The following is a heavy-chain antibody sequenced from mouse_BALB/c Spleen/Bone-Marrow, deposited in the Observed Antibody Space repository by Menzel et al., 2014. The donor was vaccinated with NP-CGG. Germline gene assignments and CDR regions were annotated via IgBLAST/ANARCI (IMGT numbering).Heavy chain of an antibody. J-gene: IGHJ2*01. Sequence: EVQVVESGPELVKPGTSVKISCKTSGYTLTEYTMHWVKRSLGKSLEWIGGINPNNGGSNYNQKFKGKATLTVDKSSSTAYMEFRSLTSEDSAVYYCARSGDYGGFDYWGQGTTLTVSS. D-gene: IGHD2-4*01. V-gene: IGHV1-18*01. CDR3: ARSGDYGGFDY. CDR1: GYTLTEYT. CDR2: INPNNGGS.